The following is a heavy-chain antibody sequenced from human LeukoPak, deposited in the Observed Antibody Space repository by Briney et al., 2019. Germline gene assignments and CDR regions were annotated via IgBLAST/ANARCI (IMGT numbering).Heavy chain of an antibody. V-gene: IGHV3-48*02. Sequence: GGSLRLSCAASGFTFSAYTMKWVRQAPGKGLEWVSYISSSSSTIYYADSVKGRFTISRDNAKNSLYLQMNSLRDEDTAVYYCARGRCGDPTPSFDYWGQGTLVTVSS. CDR2: ISSSSSTI. J-gene: IGHJ4*02. CDR3: ARGRCGDPTPSFDY. CDR1: GFTFSAYT. D-gene: IGHD3-10*01.